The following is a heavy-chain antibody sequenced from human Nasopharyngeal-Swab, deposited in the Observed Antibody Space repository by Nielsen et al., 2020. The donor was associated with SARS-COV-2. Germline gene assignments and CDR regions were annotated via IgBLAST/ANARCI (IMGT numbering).Heavy chain of an antibody. D-gene: IGHD3-10*01. J-gene: IGHJ4*02. CDR3: ARDLGMVRGVIGPFDY. CDR2: IWYDGSNK. Sequence: GESLKISCAASGFTFSSYGMHWVRQAPGKGLEWVAVIWYDGSNKYYADSVKGRFTISRDNSKNTLYLQMNSLRAEDTAVYYCARDLGMVRGVIGPFDYWGQGTLVTVSS. CDR1: GFTFSSYG. V-gene: IGHV3-33*01.